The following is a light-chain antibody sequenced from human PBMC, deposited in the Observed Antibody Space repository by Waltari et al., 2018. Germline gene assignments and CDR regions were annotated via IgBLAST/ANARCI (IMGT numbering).Light chain of an antibody. J-gene: IGLJ2*01. V-gene: IGLV1-51*01. CDR2: DNN. Sequence: QSVLTQPPSVSAAPGQKVTISCSGRSPNFGTNAVAWYQHVPGTAPKLLTYDNNNRPSGIPDRFSGSKSGTSATLGITGLQTGDEADYYCGTWDSGLSGGVFGGGTKLTVL. CDR1: SPNFGTNA. CDR3: GTWDSGLSGGV.